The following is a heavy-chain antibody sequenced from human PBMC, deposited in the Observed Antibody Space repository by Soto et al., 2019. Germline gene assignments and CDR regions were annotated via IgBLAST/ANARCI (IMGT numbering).Heavy chain of an antibody. Sequence: SETLSLTCAVSGYSISSGYYWGWIRQPPGKGLEWIGSIYHSGSTYYNPSLKSRVTISVDTSKNQFSLKLSSVTAAGTAVYYCARVGSYYYDSSGYYYGGAFDIWGQGTMVTVSS. V-gene: IGHV4-38-2*01. CDR1: GYSISSGYY. CDR2: IYHSGST. CDR3: ARVGSYYYDSSGYYYGGAFDI. D-gene: IGHD3-22*01. J-gene: IGHJ3*02.